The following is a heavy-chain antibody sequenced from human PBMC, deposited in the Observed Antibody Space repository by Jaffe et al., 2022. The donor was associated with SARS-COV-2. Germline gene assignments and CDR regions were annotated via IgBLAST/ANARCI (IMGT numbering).Heavy chain of an antibody. CDR3: ARGSLSYYYDSSGYYYAWDDAFDI. J-gene: IGHJ3*02. CDR2: MNPNSGNT. Sequence: QVQLVQSGAEVKKPGASVKVSCKASGYTFTSYDINWVRQATGQGLEWMGWMNPNSGNTGYAQKFQGRVTMTRNTSISTAYMELSSLRSEDTAVYYCARGSLSYYYDSSGYYYAWDDAFDIWGQGTMVTVSS. CDR1: GYTFTSYD. V-gene: IGHV1-8*01. D-gene: IGHD3-22*01.